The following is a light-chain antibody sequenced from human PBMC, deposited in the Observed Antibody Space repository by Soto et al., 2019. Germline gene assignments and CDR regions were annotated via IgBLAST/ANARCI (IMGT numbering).Light chain of an antibody. CDR2: GAS. CDR1: QTITNF. J-gene: IGKJ5*01. CDR3: QQHFHTPPA. V-gene: IGKV1-39*01. Sequence: DIQMTQSPSSLSASVGDRVTITCRASQTITNFLNWYQQKPGKAPNLLIHGASTLQTGVPSRFTGSGSGTEFTLIISSLQPEDSATYFCQQHFHTPPAFGQGTRLEIK.